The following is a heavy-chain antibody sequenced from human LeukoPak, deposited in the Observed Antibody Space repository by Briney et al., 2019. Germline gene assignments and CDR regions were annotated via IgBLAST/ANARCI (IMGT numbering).Heavy chain of an antibody. V-gene: IGHV4-34*01. Sequence: SETLSLTCAVYGGSFSGYYWSWIRRPPGKGLEWIGEINHSGSTNYNPSLKSRVTISVDTSKNQFSLKLSSVTAADTAVYYCARVRHDHYYYYYMDVWGKGTTVTISS. CDR3: ARVRHDHYYYYYMDV. CDR1: GGSFSGYY. J-gene: IGHJ6*03. D-gene: IGHD1-1*01. CDR2: INHSGST.